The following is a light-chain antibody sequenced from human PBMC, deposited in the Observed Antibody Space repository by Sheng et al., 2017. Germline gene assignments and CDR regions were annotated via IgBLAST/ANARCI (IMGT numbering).Light chain of an antibody. Sequence: DIQMTQSPSSVSASVGDRVTFSCRASQDISNSLNWYQQKVGEAPKLLIYDASHLETGVPPRFSGSRSGTDFYFTISGLQPEDIATYYCQQYDNLPPYTFGQGTKLEIK. CDR1: QDISNS. CDR2: DAS. CDR3: QQYDNLPPYT. V-gene: IGKV1-33*01. J-gene: IGKJ2*01.